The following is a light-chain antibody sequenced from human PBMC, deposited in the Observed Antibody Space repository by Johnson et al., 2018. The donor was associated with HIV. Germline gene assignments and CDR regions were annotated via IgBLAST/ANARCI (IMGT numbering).Light chain of an antibody. V-gene: IGLV1-51*02. CDR1: SSNIGKNY. J-gene: IGLJ1*01. Sequence: QSMLTQPPSVSAAPGQMVSISCSGSSSNIGKNYVSWYQQFPGTALKLHIHEYKKRPSGIPDRFSGSKSGTSATLDITGLQTGDEAVYYCGTWYSRLGAWVFRTGTTVTVL. CDR2: EYK. CDR3: GTWYSRLGAWV.